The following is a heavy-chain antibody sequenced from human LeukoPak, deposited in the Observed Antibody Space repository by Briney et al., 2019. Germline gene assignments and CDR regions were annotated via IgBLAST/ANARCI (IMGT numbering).Heavy chain of an antibody. CDR2: IYYSGST. V-gene: IGHV4-59*05. D-gene: IGHD4-17*01. CDR3: ARRRDYGDYVDFDY. Sequence: PSETLSLTCTVSGGSISSYYWSWIRQPAGKGLEWIGSIYYSGSTYYNPSLKSRVTISVDTSKNQFSLKLSSVTAADTAVYYCARRRDYGDYVDFDYWGQGTLVTVSS. J-gene: IGHJ4*02. CDR1: GGSISSYY.